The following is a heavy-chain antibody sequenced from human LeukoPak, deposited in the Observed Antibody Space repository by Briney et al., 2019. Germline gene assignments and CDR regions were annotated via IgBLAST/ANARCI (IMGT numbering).Heavy chain of an antibody. D-gene: IGHD1-1*01. CDR3: AIWTSGNY. CDR2: MDPTGSQK. J-gene: IGHJ4*02. V-gene: IGHV3-7*01. CDR1: GFTFSNYG. Sequence: QPGRSLRLSCEASGFTFSNYGIHWVRQAPGKGLEWVANMDPTGSQKRYVDSVKGRFTISKDNPGASLYLDMHSLRAEDTAIYYCAIWTSGNYWGQGTLVTVSS.